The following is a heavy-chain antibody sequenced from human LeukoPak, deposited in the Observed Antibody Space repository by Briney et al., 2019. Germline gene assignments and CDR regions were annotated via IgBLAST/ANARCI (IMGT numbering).Heavy chain of an antibody. CDR3: ARDAQSKEWLPFDY. CDR1: GFTFSSYS. Sequence: PGGSLRLSCAASGFTFSSYSMNWVCQAPGKGLEWVSSISSSSSYIYYADSVKGRFTISRDNAKNSLYLQMNSLRAEDTAVYYCARDAQSKEWLPFDYWGQGTLVTVSS. D-gene: IGHD3-3*01. J-gene: IGHJ4*02. CDR2: ISSSSSYI. V-gene: IGHV3-21*01.